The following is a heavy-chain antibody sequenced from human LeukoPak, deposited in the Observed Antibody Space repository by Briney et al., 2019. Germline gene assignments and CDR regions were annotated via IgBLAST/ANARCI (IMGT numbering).Heavy chain of an antibody. D-gene: IGHD3-10*02. V-gene: IGHV3-21*01. CDR3: AELGITMIGGV. CDR2: ISSSSSYI. Sequence: GGSLRLSCAASEFTFSTYSMNWVRQAPGKGLEWVSSISSSSSYIYYADSVKGRFTISRDNAKNSLYLQMNSLRAEDTAVYYCAELGITMIGGVWGKGTTVTISS. CDR1: EFTFSTYS. J-gene: IGHJ6*04.